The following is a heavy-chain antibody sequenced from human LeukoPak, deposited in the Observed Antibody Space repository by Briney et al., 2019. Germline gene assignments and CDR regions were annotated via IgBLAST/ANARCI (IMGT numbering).Heavy chain of an antibody. CDR3: ARDRLKGSRHYYYYGMDV. Sequence: SETLSLTCTVSGGSISSYYWSWIRQPPGKGLEWIGYIYYSGSTNYNPSLKGRVTISVDTSKNQFSLKLSSVTAADTAVYYCARDRLKGSRHYYYYGMDVWGKGTTVTVSS. CDR2: IYYSGST. CDR1: GGSISSYY. J-gene: IGHJ6*04. D-gene: IGHD3-22*01. V-gene: IGHV4-59*01.